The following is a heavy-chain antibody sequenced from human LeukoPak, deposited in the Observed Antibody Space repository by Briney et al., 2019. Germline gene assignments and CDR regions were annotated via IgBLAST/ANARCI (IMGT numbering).Heavy chain of an antibody. V-gene: IGHV3-7*01. CDR1: GFTFTIYW. CDR2: IDQDGREE. CDR3: ARGRYLDWLPYFFDY. D-gene: IGHD3-9*01. Sequence: GGSLRLSCAASGFTFTIYWMSWVRQAPGKGLEWVANIDQDGREESFVDSVRGRFSISRDNAKNTLYLQMNSLRVEDTAVYYCARGRYLDWLPYFFDYWGQGTLVTVSS. J-gene: IGHJ4*02.